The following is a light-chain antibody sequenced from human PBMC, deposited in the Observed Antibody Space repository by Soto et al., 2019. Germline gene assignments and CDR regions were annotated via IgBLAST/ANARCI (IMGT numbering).Light chain of an antibody. Sequence: ETVLTHSPGTLALSPGERATLYFSASQSISDTLAWHQQKPGQTPRLLVYGASSRATGIPDRFSGSGSGTDFTLTISRLEPEDFAVYYCQQHGSSPITFGQGTRLEIK. CDR2: GAS. CDR3: QQHGSSPIT. V-gene: IGKV3-20*01. J-gene: IGKJ5*01. CDR1: QSISDT.